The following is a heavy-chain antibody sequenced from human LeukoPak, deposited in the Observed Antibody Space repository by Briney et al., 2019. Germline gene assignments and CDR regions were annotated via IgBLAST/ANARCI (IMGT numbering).Heavy chain of an antibody. CDR3: AGGESTSNYYYYYYMDV. V-gene: IGHV3-48*03. Sequence: PGGSLRLSCAASGFTFSRYEMNWVRQAPGKGLEWVSYISSSGSTIYYADSVKGRFTISRDNAKNSLYLQMNSLRAEDTAVYYCAGGESTSNYYYYYYMDVWGKGTTVTISS. CDR2: ISSSGSTI. J-gene: IGHJ6*03. CDR1: GFTFSRYE. D-gene: IGHD2-2*01.